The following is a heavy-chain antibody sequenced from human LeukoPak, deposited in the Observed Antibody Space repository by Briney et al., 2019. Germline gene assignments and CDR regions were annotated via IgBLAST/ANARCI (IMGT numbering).Heavy chain of an antibody. Sequence: PGGTLTLYCAASGFTFSDYYMGWIRQAPGKGLEGGSYISSSGSTIYYADSVKGRFTISRDNAKNSLYLQMNSLRAEDTAVYYCARDADGYYYDSSGYPDYWGQGTLVTVSS. D-gene: IGHD3-22*01. J-gene: IGHJ4*02. CDR3: ARDADGYYYDSSGYPDY. CDR2: ISSSGSTI. V-gene: IGHV3-11*01. CDR1: GFTFSDYY.